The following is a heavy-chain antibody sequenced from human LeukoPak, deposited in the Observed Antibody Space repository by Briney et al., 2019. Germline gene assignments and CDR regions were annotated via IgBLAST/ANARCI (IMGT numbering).Heavy chain of an antibody. CDR1: GGSISSYY. V-gene: IGHV4-59*01. CDR2: IYYSGST. J-gene: IGHJ5*02. CDR3: ARGRYSAGDNWFDP. Sequence: SETLSLTCTVSGGSISSYYWSWIRQPPGKGLEWIGSIYYSGSTNYNPSLRSRVTISLDTSKNQFSLKLSSVTAADTAVYYCARGRYSAGDNWFDPWGQGTLVTVSS. D-gene: IGHD3-9*01.